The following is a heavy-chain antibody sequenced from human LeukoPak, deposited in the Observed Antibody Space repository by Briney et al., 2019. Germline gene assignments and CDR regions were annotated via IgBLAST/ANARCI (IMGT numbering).Heavy chain of an antibody. J-gene: IGHJ3*02. Sequence: GGSLRLSCAASGFTLSDFAMNWVRQAPGEGLEWVSSITRASTYTYYSESVQGRFTISRDNHKDLLYLQLNSLRGDDSGIYYCTRDRNDYGDPDAFDIWGQGTVVTVSS. V-gene: IGHV3-21*01. CDR1: GFTLSDFA. CDR2: ITRASTYT. D-gene: IGHD4-17*01. CDR3: TRDRNDYGDPDAFDI.